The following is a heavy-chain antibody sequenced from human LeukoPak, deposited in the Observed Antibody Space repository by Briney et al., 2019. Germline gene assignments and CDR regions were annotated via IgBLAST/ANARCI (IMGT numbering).Heavy chain of an antibody. V-gene: IGHV3-7*01. Sequence: PGGSLRLSCAASGFTFSDYWMTWVRQAPGKGLEWLANIKTDGREKYYVDSVKGRFTISRDHANNSLYLQMNTLRVVDTAVYFCASYLYWWSDLGFWGQGTLVTVSS. J-gene: IGHJ4*02. CDR1: GFTFSDYW. CDR2: IKTDGREK. D-gene: IGHD2-8*02. CDR3: ASYLYWWSDLGF.